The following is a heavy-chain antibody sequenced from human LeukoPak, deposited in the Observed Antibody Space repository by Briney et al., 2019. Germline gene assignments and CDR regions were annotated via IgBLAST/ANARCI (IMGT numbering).Heavy chain of an antibody. D-gene: IGHD3-16*01. Sequence: GGSLRLSCAASGFSFNGYVMHWVRHVPGKGLQWVAVISYDGSNKYYADSVKGRFTISRDNSKNTLYLQMNSLRAEDTAVYYCAKDVGGVYNYFNFWGQGTLVTVSS. CDR2: ISYDGSNK. CDR1: GFSFNGYV. CDR3: AKDVGGVYNYFNF. V-gene: IGHV3-30*18. J-gene: IGHJ4*02.